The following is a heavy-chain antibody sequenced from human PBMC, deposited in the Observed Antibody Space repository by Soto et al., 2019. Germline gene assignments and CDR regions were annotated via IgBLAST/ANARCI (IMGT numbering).Heavy chain of an antibody. V-gene: IGHV1-8*01. CDR3: ARVGGQLFGDHGMDV. CDR2: MSPSSGNT. Sequence: QVQLVQSGAEVKKPGASVKVSCKASGYTFTTYEINWVRQIPGQGLEWMGWMSPSSGNTGYVDQFRGRVTMTSNTSMTTTYMELSRLRSEDTAVYFWARVGGQLFGDHGMDVWCQGTTVTVSS. J-gene: IGHJ6*02. D-gene: IGHD3-10*01. CDR1: GYTFTTYE.